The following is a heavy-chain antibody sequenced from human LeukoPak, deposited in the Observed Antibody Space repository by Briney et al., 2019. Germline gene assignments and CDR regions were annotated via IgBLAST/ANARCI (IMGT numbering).Heavy chain of an antibody. D-gene: IGHD3-22*01. CDR1: GFTFSSYS. J-gene: IGHJ1*01. CDR2: ISSSSSTI. CDR3: ARGGQRKRGYYDSSGALEH. V-gene: IGHV3-48*02. Sequence: GGSLRLSCAASGFTFSSYSMNWVRQAPGKGLEWVSYISSSSSTIYYADSVKGRFTISRDNAKNSLYLQMNSLRDEDTAVYYCARGGQRKRGYYDSSGALEHWGQGTLATVSS.